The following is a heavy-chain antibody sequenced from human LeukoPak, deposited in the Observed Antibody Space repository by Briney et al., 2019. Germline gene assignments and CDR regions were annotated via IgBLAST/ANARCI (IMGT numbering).Heavy chain of an antibody. CDR2: IYYSGST. V-gene: IGHV4-39*01. CDR3: ARLGQGTAF. CDR1: GGSISSSSYY. J-gene: IGHJ4*02. D-gene: IGHD1-1*01. Sequence: SETLSLTCTVSGGSISSSSYYWGWIRQPPGKGLEWIGSIYYSGSTYYNPSLKSRVTISVDTSKNQFSLKLSSVTAADTAVYYCARLGQGTAFWGQGTLVTVSS.